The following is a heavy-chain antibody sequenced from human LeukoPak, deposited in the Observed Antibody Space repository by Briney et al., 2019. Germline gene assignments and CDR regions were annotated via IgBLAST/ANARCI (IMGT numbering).Heavy chain of an antibody. CDR3: AGWATEYAFDI. J-gene: IGHJ3*02. CDR2: INHSGST. D-gene: IGHD5-24*01. V-gene: IGHV4-34*08. Sequence: GSLRLSCAASGFTFSDYWMSWIRQPPGKGLEWIGEINHSGSTNYNPSLKSRVTISADTSKNQFSLKLSSVTAADTAVYYCAGWATEYAFDIWGQGTMVTVSS. CDR1: GFTFSDYW.